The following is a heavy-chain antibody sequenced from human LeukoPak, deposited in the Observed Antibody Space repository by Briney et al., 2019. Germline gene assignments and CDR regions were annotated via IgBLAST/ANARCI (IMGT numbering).Heavy chain of an antibody. V-gene: IGHV1-2*02. J-gene: IGHJ4*02. Sequence: GASVKVSCKASGYTFTGYYMHWVRQAPGQGLEWMGWINPNSGGTNYAQKFQGRVTMTRDTSISTAYMELSRLRSDDTAVYYCARDGLLWFGEFDYWGQGTLVTVSS. CDR1: GYTFTGYY. CDR3: ARDGLLWFGEFDY. CDR2: INPNSGGT. D-gene: IGHD3-10*01.